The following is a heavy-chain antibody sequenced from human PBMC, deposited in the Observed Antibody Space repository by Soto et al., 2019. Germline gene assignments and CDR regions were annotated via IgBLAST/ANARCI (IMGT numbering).Heavy chain of an antibody. CDR1: GFTFTSSA. CDR2: IAVGSGYT. V-gene: IGHV1-58*01. CDR3: AADATAWQQMVPSDY. Sequence: SVKVSCKASGFTFTSSAFQWVRQARGQRLEWIGWIAVGSGYTNYAQRFQDRVTLTRDMSTATTYMELSRLTSEDTAIYYCAADATAWQQMVPSDYWGQGTLVTV. J-gene: IGHJ4*02. D-gene: IGHD2-8*01.